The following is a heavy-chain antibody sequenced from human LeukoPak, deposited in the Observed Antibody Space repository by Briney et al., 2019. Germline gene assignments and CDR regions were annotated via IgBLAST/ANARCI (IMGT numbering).Heavy chain of an antibody. V-gene: IGHV3-23*01. CDR1: GFTFSSYA. CDR3: AKTRPLDSSSWSHGDY. CDR2: ISGSDGST. Sequence: SGGSLRLSCAASGFTFSSYAMSWVRQAPGKGLEWVSGISGSDGSTYYADSVKGRFTISRDNSKNMLYLQVNSLRAEDTAVYYCAKTRPLDSSSWSHGDYWGQGTLVTVSS. J-gene: IGHJ4*02. D-gene: IGHD6-13*01.